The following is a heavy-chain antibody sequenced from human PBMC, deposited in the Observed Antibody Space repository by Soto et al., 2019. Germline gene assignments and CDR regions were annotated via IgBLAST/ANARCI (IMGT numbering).Heavy chain of an antibody. CDR1: GFTVSSNY. J-gene: IGHJ4*02. Sequence: GGSLRLSCAASGFTVSSNYMSWVRQAPGKGLEWVSVNYSGGSTYYADSVKGRFTISRDDSKNTLFLQMNSLRAEDTAVYYCATAKLLLPWLFDYWGQGT. CDR3: ATAKLLLPWLFDY. CDR2: NYSGGST. D-gene: IGHD2-15*01. V-gene: IGHV3-66*01.